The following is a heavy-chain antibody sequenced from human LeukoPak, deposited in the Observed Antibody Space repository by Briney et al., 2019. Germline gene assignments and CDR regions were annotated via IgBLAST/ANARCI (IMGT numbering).Heavy chain of an antibody. CDR3: ARGLYPDDAFDI. V-gene: IGHV4-59*08. CDR1: GGSISSYY. Sequence: SETLSLTCTVSGGSISSYYWSWIRQPPGKGLEWIGNIYDSGSTSYNPSLKSRLTMSVDTSKNHFSLKMRSVTAADTAVYYCARGLYPDDAFDIWGQGTMVTVSS. D-gene: IGHD3-16*02. J-gene: IGHJ3*02. CDR2: IYDSGST.